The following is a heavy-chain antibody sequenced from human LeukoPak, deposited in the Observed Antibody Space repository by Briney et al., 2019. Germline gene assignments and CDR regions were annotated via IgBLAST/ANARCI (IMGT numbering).Heavy chain of an antibody. J-gene: IGHJ4*02. CDR1: GGSISSSNW. CDR3: ARGEEYGSGTVHFDY. V-gene: IGHV4-4*02. CDR2: VLHSGGT. Sequence: SETLSLTCAVSGGSISSSNWWSWVRQPPGKGLEWIGEVLHSGGTNYNPSLKSRVTISADRSNNRFSLSLNSVTAADTAVFYCARGEEYGSGTVHFDYWGQGILVTVSS. D-gene: IGHD3-10*01.